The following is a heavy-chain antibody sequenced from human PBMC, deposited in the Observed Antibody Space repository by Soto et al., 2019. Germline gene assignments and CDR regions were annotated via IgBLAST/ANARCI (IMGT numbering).Heavy chain of an antibody. CDR3: ARAKGISYYDSSGYHDY. CDR1: GGSFSGYY. V-gene: IGHV4-34*01. D-gene: IGHD3-22*01. Sequence: SETLSLTCAVYGGSFSGYYWSWIRQPPGKGLEWIGEINHSGSTNYNPSLKSRVTISVDTSKNQFSLKLSSVTAADTAVYYCARAKGISYYDSSGYHDYWGQGTLVTVSS. J-gene: IGHJ4*02. CDR2: INHSGST.